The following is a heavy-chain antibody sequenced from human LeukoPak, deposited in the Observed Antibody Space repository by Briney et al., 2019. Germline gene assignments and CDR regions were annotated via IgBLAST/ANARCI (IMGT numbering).Heavy chain of an antibody. Sequence: SETLSLTCTVSGGSISSYYWSWIRQPPGKGLEWIGYIYYSGSTNYNPSLKSRVTISVDTSKNQFSLKLSSVTAADTAVYYCARHTAAAVNWFDLWGQGTLVTVSS. CDR1: GGSISSYY. J-gene: IGHJ5*02. D-gene: IGHD6-13*01. V-gene: IGHV4-59*08. CDR2: IYYSGST. CDR3: ARHTAAAVNWFDL.